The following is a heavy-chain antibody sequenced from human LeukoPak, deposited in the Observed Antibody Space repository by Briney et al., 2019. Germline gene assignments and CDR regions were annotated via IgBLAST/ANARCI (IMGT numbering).Heavy chain of an antibody. CDR3: ARDYYDSSGYYFWNY. V-gene: IGHV3-21*01. CDR1: GFTFSSYS. D-gene: IGHD3-22*01. CDR2: ISSSSSYI. Sequence: GGSLRLSCAASGFTFSSYSMNWVRQAPGKGLEWVSSISSSSSYIYYADSVKGRFTISRDNAKNSLYLQMNSLRAEDTAVYYCARDYYDSSGYYFWNYWGQGTLVTVSS. J-gene: IGHJ4*02.